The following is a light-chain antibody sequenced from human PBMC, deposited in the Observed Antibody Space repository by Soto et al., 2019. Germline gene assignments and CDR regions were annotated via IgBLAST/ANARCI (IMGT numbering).Light chain of an antibody. CDR1: QDINNY. J-gene: IGKJ1*01. CDR3: QQSYNTPWT. V-gene: IGKV1-39*01. Sequence: DIQMTQSPSSLSASVGDRVTITCQAIQDINNYLNWYQQKPGKAPKLLIYAASSLQSGVPSRFSGSGSGTDFTLTISSLQPEDFETYYCQQSYNTPWTFGQGTKVDIK. CDR2: AAS.